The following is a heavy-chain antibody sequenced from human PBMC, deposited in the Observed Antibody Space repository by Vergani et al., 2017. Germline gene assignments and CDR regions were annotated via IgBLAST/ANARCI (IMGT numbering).Heavy chain of an antibody. CDR1: GGTFSSYG. CDR2: ISAYNGNT. CDR3: ARDLSRRSGSYYLGY. Sequence: QVQLVQSGAEVKKPGSSVKVSCKASGGTFSSYGISWVRQAPGQGLEWMGWISAYNGNTNYAQKLQGRVTMTTDTSTSTAYMELRSLRSDDTAVYYCARDLSRRSGSYYLGYWGQGTLVTVSS. D-gene: IGHD1-26*01. J-gene: IGHJ4*02. V-gene: IGHV1-18*04.